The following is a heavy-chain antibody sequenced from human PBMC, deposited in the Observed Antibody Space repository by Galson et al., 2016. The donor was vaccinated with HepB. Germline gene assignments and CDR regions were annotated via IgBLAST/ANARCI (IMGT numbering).Heavy chain of an antibody. CDR1: GASLSINNW. Sequence: ETLSLTCAVSGASLSINNWWSWVRQTPGKGLEWIGEIYHSGSTNYNPSLKSRVNISVDKSKNQFSLKPSSVTDADTAVYYCATLERRRSGHYYFDNWGQGTLVTVSS. J-gene: IGHJ4*02. V-gene: IGHV4-4*02. CDR3: ATLERRRSGHYYFDN. CDR2: IYHSGST. D-gene: IGHD3-22*01.